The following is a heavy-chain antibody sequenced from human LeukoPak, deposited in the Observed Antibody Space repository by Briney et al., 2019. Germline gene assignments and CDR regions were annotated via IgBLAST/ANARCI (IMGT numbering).Heavy chain of an antibody. V-gene: IGHV3-21*01. Sequence: GGSLRLSCAASGFTFSSYSMNWVRQAPGKGLEWVSSISSSSSYIYYADSVKGRFTISRDNAKNSLYLQMNSLRAEDTAVYYCARYCYGIVGATCYAFDIWGQGTMVTVPS. CDR3: ARYCYGIVGATCYAFDI. J-gene: IGHJ3*02. CDR1: GFTFSSYS. CDR2: ISSSSSYI. D-gene: IGHD1-26*01.